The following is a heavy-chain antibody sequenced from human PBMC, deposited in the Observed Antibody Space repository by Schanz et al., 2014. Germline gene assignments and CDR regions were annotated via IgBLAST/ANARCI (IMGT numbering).Heavy chain of an antibody. Sequence: QVQLVESGGGVVQPGGSLRLSCAASGFIFSNYGMHWVRQAPGKGLEWVAVIWNNGVTKYYADSVRGRFTISRDNSKNTLYLQMNSLRAEDTAVYYCAKDPSHGDYDYYFDYWGQGTLVTVSS. D-gene: IGHD3-22*01. CDR2: IWNNGVTK. J-gene: IGHJ4*02. V-gene: IGHV3-33*06. CDR3: AKDPSHGDYDYYFDY. CDR1: GFIFSNYG.